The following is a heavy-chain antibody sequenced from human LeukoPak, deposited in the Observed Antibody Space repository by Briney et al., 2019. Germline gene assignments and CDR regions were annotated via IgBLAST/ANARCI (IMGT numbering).Heavy chain of an antibody. CDR3: ARNVYYDILTGYSPFDY. V-gene: IGHV4-59*08. CDR2: TYYSGSN. CDR1: AGSISSYY. Sequence: SETLSLTCTVYAGSISSYYWSWIRQPPGKGLEWIGYTYYSGSNNYNTSLKSRVTISVDTSKNQFSLKLSSVTAADTAVYYCARNVYYDILTGYSPFDYWGQGTLVTVSS. J-gene: IGHJ4*02. D-gene: IGHD3-9*01.